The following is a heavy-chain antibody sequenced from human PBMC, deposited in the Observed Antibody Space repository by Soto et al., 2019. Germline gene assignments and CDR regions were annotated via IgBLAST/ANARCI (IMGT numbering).Heavy chain of an antibody. CDR2: ISGSGGST. CDR1: GFTFSSYA. J-gene: IGHJ4*02. Sequence: GGSLRLSCAASGFTFSSYAMSWVRQAPGKGLEWVSAISGSGGSTYYADSVKGRFTISRDNSKNTLYLQMNSLRAEDTAVYYCAKVGKVVPAAMYYFDYWGQGTLVTVSS. CDR3: AKVGKVVPAAMYYFDY. V-gene: IGHV3-23*01. D-gene: IGHD2-2*01.